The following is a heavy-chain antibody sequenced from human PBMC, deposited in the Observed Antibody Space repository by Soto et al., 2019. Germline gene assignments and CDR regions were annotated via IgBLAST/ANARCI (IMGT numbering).Heavy chain of an antibody. J-gene: IGHJ4*02. CDR2: MNTNSGNT. CDR3: ARGLYGSGSYLGY. Sequence: QVQLVQSGAEVKKPGASVKVSCKASGYTFTSYDINWVRQATGQGLEWMGWMNTNSGNTRYAPQVQGRVTMTRHTSISTAYMYLSSLRSEDTAVYYCARGLYGSGSYLGYWGQGTLVTFAS. D-gene: IGHD3-10*01. V-gene: IGHV1-8*01. CDR1: GYTFTSYD.